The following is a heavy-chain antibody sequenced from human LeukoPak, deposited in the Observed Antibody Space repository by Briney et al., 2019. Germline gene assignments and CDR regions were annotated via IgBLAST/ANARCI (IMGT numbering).Heavy chain of an antibody. CDR3: AREGVRWRGIAVAGIENWFDP. Sequence: GASVKVSCKASGYTFTGYYMHWVRQAPGQGLEWMGWINPNSGGTNYAQKFQGRVTMTRDTSISTAYMELSRLRSDDTAVNYCAREGVRWRGIAVAGIENWFDPWGQGTLVTVSS. CDR1: GYTFTGYY. D-gene: IGHD6-19*01. J-gene: IGHJ5*02. V-gene: IGHV1-2*02. CDR2: INPNSGGT.